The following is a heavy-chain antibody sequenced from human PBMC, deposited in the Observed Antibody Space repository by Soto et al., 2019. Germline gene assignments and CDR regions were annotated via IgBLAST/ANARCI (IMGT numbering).Heavy chain of an antibody. CDR3: ARAPSGSEPFDY. V-gene: IGHV4-30-2*01. J-gene: IGHJ4*02. CDR2: IYHSGST. D-gene: IGHD3-3*01. CDR1: GGSISSGGYS. Sequence: SETLSLTCAVSGGSISSGGYSWSWIRQPPGKGLEWIGYIYHSGSTYYNPSLKSRVTISVDRSKNQFSLKLSSVTAADTAVYYCARAPSGSEPFDYWGQGTLVTVSS.